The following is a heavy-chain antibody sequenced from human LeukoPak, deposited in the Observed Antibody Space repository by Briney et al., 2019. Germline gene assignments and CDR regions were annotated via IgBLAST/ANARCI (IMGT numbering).Heavy chain of an antibody. J-gene: IGHJ3*01. CDR1: GGSISSDHW. CDR2: IFHIGVT. CDR3: ARGGRSAFDV. V-gene: IGHV4-4*02. Sequence: SGTLSLTCAVSGGSISSDHWWSWVRQPPGKSLEWIGEIFHIGVTNYKPSLKSRVSMSVDKSRHQFSLNLRSITAADTAVYFCARGGRSAFDVWGPGTKVIVSS.